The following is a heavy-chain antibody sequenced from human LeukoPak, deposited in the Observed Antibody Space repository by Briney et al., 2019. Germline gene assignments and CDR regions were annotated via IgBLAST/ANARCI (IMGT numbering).Heavy chain of an antibody. CDR2: ISSSSSTI. V-gene: IGHV3-48*04. CDR1: GFTFSSYS. J-gene: IGHJ4*02. Sequence: PGGSLRLSCAASGFTFSSYSMNWVRHAPGKGLEWVSYISSSSSTIYYADSVKGRFTISRDNAKNSLYLQMNSLRAEDTAVYYCASRHRESGSYFGYWGQGTLVTVSS. D-gene: IGHD1-26*01. CDR3: ASRHRESGSYFGY.